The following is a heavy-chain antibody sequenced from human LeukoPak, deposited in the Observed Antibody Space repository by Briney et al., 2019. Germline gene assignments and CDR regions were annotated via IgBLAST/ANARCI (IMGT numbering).Heavy chain of an antibody. Sequence: SVRVSCKASGGTFSSYAISWVRQAPGQGLEWMGGIIPIFGTANYAQKFQGRVTITTDESTSTAYMELSSLRSEDTAVYYCARGVSSSSPVFPNYYYYMDVWGKGTTVTVSS. CDR3: ARGVSSSSPVFPNYYYYMDV. CDR2: IIPIFGTA. CDR1: GGTFSSYA. V-gene: IGHV1-69*05. J-gene: IGHJ6*03. D-gene: IGHD6-6*01.